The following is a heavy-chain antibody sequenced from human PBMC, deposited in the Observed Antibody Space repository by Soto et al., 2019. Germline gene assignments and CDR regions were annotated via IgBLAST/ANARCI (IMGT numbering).Heavy chain of an antibody. CDR2: LYYSGNT. V-gene: IGHV4-59*01. D-gene: IGHD2-15*01. CDR3: ARVGGVAARTFDY. CDR1: GGSISPFY. J-gene: IGHJ4*02. Sequence: SETLSLTCTVSGGSISPFYWSWVRQPPGKGLEWIGYLYYSGNTDYNPSLKSRVTISVDASKNQVSLRLTSVTAADTAVYYCARVGGVAARTFDYWGQGTVVTVSS.